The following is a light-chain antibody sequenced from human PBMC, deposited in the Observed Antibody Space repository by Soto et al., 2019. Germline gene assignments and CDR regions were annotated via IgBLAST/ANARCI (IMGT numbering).Light chain of an antibody. CDR3: QQYNNWPSVT. J-gene: IGKJ1*01. CDR1: QSVGSN. CDR2: GAS. V-gene: IGKV3-15*01. Sequence: EIVMTQSPATLSLSPGDRVTLPCRASQSVGSNLAWYQQKPGQFPRLLTYGASTRATGVPARFSGSGSGTEFTLTISSLQSEDFAVYYCQQYNNWPSVTFGQGTKVDIK.